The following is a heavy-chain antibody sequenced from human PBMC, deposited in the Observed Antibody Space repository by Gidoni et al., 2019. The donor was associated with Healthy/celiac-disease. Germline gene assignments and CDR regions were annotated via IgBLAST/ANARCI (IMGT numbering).Heavy chain of an antibody. CDR3: AKLEMGSTVTHDAFDI. CDR1: GFTFSSYA. V-gene: IGHV3-30*01. Sequence: QVQLVESGGGVVQPGRSLRLSCAASGFTFSSYAMHWVRQAPGKGLEWVAVISYDGSNKYYADSVKGRFTISRDNSKNTLYLQMNSLKAEDTAVYYCAKLEMGSTVTHDAFDIWGQGTMVTVSS. CDR2: ISYDGSNK. D-gene: IGHD4-17*01. J-gene: IGHJ3*02.